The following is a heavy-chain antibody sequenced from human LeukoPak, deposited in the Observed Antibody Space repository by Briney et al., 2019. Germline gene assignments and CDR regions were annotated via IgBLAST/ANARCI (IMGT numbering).Heavy chain of an antibody. J-gene: IGHJ6*03. CDR1: GFTFSSYS. Sequence: GGSLRLSCAASGFTFSSYSMNWVRQAPGKGLEWVSSISSSSSYIYYADSVKGRFTISRDNAKNSLYLQMNSLRAEDTAVYYCAGAVAGRPYYYYYMDVWGKGTTVTISS. CDR2: ISSSSSYI. V-gene: IGHV3-21*01. D-gene: IGHD6-19*01. CDR3: AGAVAGRPYYYYYMDV.